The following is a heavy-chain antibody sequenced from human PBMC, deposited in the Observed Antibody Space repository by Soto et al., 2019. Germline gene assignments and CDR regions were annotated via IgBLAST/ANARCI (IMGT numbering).Heavy chain of an antibody. CDR2: IYYSGST. CDR3: ARTPPLGYFDY. CDR1: GGSISSGDYY. J-gene: IGHJ4*02. Sequence: SETLSLTCTVSGGSISSGDYYWSWIRQPPGKGLEWIGYIYYSGSTYYNPSLKSRVTISVDTSKNQFSLKLSSVTAADTAVYYCARTPPLGYFDYWGQGTLVTVSS. V-gene: IGHV4-30-4*01.